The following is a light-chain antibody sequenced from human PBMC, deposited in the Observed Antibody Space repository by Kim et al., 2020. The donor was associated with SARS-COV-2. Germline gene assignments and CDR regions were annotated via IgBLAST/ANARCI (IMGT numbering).Light chain of an antibody. CDR1: SSNIGSNY. J-gene: IGLJ3*02. CDR2: RIN. CDR3: AAWDDSLSGWV. V-gene: IGLV1-47*01. Sequence: GQRVTISFSGSSSNIGSNYVYWYQQLPGTAPKLLIYRINQRPSGVPDRFSGSKSGTSASLAISGLRSEDEADYCCAAWDDSLSGWVFGGGTQLTVL.